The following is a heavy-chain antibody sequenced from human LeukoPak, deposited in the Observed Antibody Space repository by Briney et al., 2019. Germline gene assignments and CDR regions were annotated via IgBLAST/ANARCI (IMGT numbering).Heavy chain of an antibody. CDR1: GYTFTSYG. Sequence: ASVKVSCKASGYTFTSYGISWVRQAPGQGLEWMGWISAYNGNTNYAQKLQGRVTMTTDTSTSTAYMELRSLRSDDTAVYYCARDYDYVWGSRNDAFDIWGQGTMVTVSS. J-gene: IGHJ3*02. V-gene: IGHV1-18*01. D-gene: IGHD3-16*01. CDR2: ISAYNGNT. CDR3: ARDYDYVWGSRNDAFDI.